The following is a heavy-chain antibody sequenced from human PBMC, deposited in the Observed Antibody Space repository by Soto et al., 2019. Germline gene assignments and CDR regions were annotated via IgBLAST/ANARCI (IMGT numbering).Heavy chain of an antibody. CDR3: ATWHLQEHAYDI. CDR2: LYDLDGT. D-gene: IGHD1-1*01. V-gene: IGHV3-53*01. CDR1: GFTVSGKKY. Sequence: VQLVASGGGLIQPGESLRLSCEAFGFTVSGKKYVAWVRQAPGKGLEWVSALYDLDGTHYADSVKGRFTTSSDSSRTTEYLQMSSLRPDDTAVYSCATWHLQEHAYDIWGQGTMVTVSS. J-gene: IGHJ3*02.